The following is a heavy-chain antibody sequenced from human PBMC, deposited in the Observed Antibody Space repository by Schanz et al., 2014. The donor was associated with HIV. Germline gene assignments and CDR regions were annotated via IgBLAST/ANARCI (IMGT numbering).Heavy chain of an antibody. V-gene: IGHV3-49*04. Sequence: EEHLLESGGDLIQPGGSLRLSCVASGFPFSNFAMSWVRQDPGKGLEWVGRYKNKANGYITEYTASVKGRFTISRDDSKSIAYRQVNSLRIEDTAVYYCTRVITRWFGEAHYAMDAWGQGTTVIVSS. CDR3: TRVITRWFGEAHYAMDA. CDR1: GFPFSNFA. J-gene: IGHJ6*02. CDR2: YKNKANGYIT. D-gene: IGHD3-10*01.